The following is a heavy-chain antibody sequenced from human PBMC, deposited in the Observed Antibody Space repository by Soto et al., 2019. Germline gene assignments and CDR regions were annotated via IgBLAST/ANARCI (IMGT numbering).Heavy chain of an antibody. CDR2: IIPILGIA. V-gene: IGHV1-69*02. CDR3: ARTHGETPWDFDL. J-gene: IGHJ2*01. Sequence: QVQLVQSGAEVKKPGSSVKVSCKASGGTFSSYTISWVRQAPGQGLEWMGRIIPILGIANYAQKFQGRVTITADKSTSTAYMELSSLRSEDTAVYYCARTHGETPWDFDLWGRGTLVTVSS. CDR1: GGTFSSYT.